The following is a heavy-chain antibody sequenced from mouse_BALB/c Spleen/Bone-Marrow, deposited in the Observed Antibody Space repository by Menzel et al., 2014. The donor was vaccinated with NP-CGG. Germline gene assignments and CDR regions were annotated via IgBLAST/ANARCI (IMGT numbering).Heavy chain of an antibody. Sequence: QVQLQQSGAELARPGASVKLSCKASGYTFTSYWMQWVKQRPGQGLEWIGAIYPGDGDTRYTQKFKGKATLTADKSSSTAYMQLSSLASEDSAVYYCARSSGYVPHAMDYCGQGASGTVSS. CDR3: ARSSGYVPHAMDY. D-gene: IGHD3-1*01. CDR2: IYPGDGDT. CDR1: GYTFTSYW. J-gene: IGHJ4*01. V-gene: IGHV1-87*01.